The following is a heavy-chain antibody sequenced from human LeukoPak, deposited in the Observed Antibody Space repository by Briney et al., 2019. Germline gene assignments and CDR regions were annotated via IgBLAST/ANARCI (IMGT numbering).Heavy chain of an antibody. V-gene: IGHV4-34*01. Sequence: SETLSLTRAVYGGSFSGYYWSWIRQPPGKGLEWIGEINHSGSTNYNPSLKSRVTISVDTSKNQFSLKLSSVTAADTAVYYCARQLPFYWYFDLWGRGTLVTVSS. CDR1: GGSFSGYY. J-gene: IGHJ2*01. CDR3: ARQLPFYWYFDL. CDR2: INHSGST. D-gene: IGHD2-2*01.